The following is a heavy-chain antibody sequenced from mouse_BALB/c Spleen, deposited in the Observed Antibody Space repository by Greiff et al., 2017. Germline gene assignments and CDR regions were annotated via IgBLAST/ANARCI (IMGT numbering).Heavy chain of an antibody. Sequence: DVKLQESGGGLVQPGGSRKLSCAASGFTFSSFGMHWVRQAPEKGLEWVAYISSGSSTIYYADTVKGRFTISRDNPKNTLFLQITSLRSEDTAMYYCARGDYDGAYYFDYWGQGTTLTVSS. CDR3: ARGDYDGAYYFDY. J-gene: IGHJ2*01. V-gene: IGHV5-17*02. D-gene: IGHD2-4*01. CDR1: GFTFSSFG. CDR2: ISSGSSTI.